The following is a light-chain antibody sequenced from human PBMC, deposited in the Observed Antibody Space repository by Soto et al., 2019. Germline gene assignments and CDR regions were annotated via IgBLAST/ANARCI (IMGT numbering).Light chain of an antibody. CDR3: TSYTISSTLRYV. CDR1: SRDVGAYKY. J-gene: IGLJ1*01. Sequence: QSVLTQPASVSGSPGQSITISCTGASRDVGAYKYVSWYQQHPGKAPRLMMYDVSNRPSGVSTRFSGSKSGNTASLTISGLQAEDEADYYCTSYTISSTLRYVFGNGTKVTVL. V-gene: IGLV2-14*01. CDR2: DVS.